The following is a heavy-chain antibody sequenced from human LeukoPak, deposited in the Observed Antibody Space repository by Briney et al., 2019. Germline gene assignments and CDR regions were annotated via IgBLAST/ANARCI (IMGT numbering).Heavy chain of an antibody. J-gene: IGHJ4*02. V-gene: IGHV4-59*01. CDR1: SGSFSSYY. CDR3: ARVYYYDSSGYLN. Sequence: SETLALTCTVSSGSFSSYYRSWVRQPQGKGLEWSGYIYYSGSTNYNPYLKSRVTISVDTSKNQFSLKLNSVTAADTAVYYCARVYYYDSSGYLNWGQGTLVTVSS. D-gene: IGHD3-22*01. CDR2: IYYSGST.